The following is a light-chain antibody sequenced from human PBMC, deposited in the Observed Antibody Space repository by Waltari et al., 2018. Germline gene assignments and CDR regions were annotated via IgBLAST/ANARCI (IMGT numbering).Light chain of an antibody. V-gene: IGLV2-23*02. CDR1: SSDVGNYKR. CDR2: AVS. J-gene: IGLJ2*01. Sequence: QSALTQPASVSGSPGQSITISCTGTSSDVGNYKRVSWYQQHPGKAPKLMIYAVSKRPSGVSDRFSGSMSGDMASLTISGLQPEDEAEYFCSSYAGSSKGVFGGGTKVTVL. CDR3: SSYAGSSKGV.